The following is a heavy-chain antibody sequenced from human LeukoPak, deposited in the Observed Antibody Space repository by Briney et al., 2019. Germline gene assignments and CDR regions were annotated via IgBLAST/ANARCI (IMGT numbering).Heavy chain of an antibody. D-gene: IGHD1-26*01. Sequence: SETLSLTCAVYGGSFSGYYWSWIRQPPGKGLEWIGEINHSGSTNYNPSLKSRVTISVDTSKNQFSLKLSSVTAADTAVYYCARYSGSSPLDYWGQGTLSPSPQ. CDR3: ARYSGSSPLDY. CDR2: INHSGST. CDR1: GGSFSGYY. V-gene: IGHV4-34*01. J-gene: IGHJ4*02.